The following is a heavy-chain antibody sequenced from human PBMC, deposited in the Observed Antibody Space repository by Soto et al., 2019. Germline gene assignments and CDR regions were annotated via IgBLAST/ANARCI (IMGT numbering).Heavy chain of an antibody. D-gene: IGHD3-22*01. CDR2: IYPGDSDT. J-gene: IGHJ5*02. V-gene: IGHV5-51*01. Sequence: PCVPQRSSCKGSGYSFTIYWIGWVRQIPGKGLEWMGIIYPGDSDTRYSPSFQGQVTISADKSISTAYLQWSSLRAEDTAVYYCARGVYDSHGYSYPWGQGNLVTVSS. CDR3: ARGVYDSHGYSYP. CDR1: GYSFTIYW.